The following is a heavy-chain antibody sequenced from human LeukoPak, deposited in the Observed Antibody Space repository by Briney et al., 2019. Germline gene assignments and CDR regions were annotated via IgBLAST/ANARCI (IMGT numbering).Heavy chain of an antibody. CDR1: GFTFDDYA. CDR3: ARVADYYYMDV. CDR2: INSDGSST. J-gene: IGHJ6*03. Sequence: PGRSLRLSCAASGFTFDDYAMHWVRQAPGKGLVWVSRINSDGSSTSYADSVKGRFTISRDNAKNTLYLQMNSLRAEDTAVYYCARVADYYYMDVWGKGTTVTISS. V-gene: IGHV3-74*01.